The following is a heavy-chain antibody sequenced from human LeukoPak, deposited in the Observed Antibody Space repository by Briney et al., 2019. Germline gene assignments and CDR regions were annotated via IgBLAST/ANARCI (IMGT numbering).Heavy chain of an antibody. CDR1: GLTFSTYW. CDR2: ISGSGGST. J-gene: IGHJ4*02. CDR3: AKYTHSSGWFRFDY. D-gene: IGHD6-19*01. V-gene: IGHV3-23*01. Sequence: GGSLRLSCVASGLTFSTYWMTWVRQAPGKGLEWVSTISGSGGSTYYADSVKGRFTISRDNSKNTLHLQMNSLRAEDTAVYYCAKYTHSSGWFRFDYWGQGTLVNVSS.